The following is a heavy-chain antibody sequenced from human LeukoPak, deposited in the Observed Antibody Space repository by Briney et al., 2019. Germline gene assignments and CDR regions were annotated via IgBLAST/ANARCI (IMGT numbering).Heavy chain of an antibody. CDR3: AREATKDCYFDY. CDR2: IYYSGST. D-gene: IGHD2-21*01. Sequence: PSETLSLTCTVSGGSISSSSYYWGWIRQPPGKGLEWIGSIYYSGSTYYNPSLKSRVTISVDTSKNQFSLKLSSVTAADTAVYYCAREATKDCYFDYWGQGTLVTVSS. V-gene: IGHV4-39*02. CDR1: GGSISSSSYY. J-gene: IGHJ4*02.